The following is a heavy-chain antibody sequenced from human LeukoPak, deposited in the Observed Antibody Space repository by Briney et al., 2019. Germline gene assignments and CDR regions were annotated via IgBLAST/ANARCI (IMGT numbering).Heavy chain of an antibody. Sequence: GESLKISCKGSGYSFTSYWIGRVRQMPGKGLEWMGIIYPGDSDTRYSPSFQGQVTISADKSISTAYLQWSSLKASDTAMYYCARSRGGYSYGYYFDYWGQGTLVTVSS. CDR2: IYPGDSDT. J-gene: IGHJ4*02. D-gene: IGHD5-18*01. CDR3: ARSRGGYSYGYYFDY. V-gene: IGHV5-51*01. CDR1: GYSFTSYW.